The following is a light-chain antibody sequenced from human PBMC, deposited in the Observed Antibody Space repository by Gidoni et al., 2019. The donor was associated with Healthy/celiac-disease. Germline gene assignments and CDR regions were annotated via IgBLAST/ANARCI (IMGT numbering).Light chain of an antibody. Sequence: IVLTQSPGTLYSSPWERATLSCRASQSVSSSYLAWYQQKPGQAPRLLIYGASSRATGIPDRFSGSGSGTDFTLTISRLEPEDFAVYYCQQYGSSPETFGQGTKVEIK. CDR2: GAS. CDR1: QSVSSSY. J-gene: IGKJ1*01. CDR3: QQYGSSPET. V-gene: IGKV3-20*01.